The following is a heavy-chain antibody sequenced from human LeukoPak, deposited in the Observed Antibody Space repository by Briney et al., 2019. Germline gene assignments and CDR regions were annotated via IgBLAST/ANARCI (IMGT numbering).Heavy chain of an antibody. CDR1: GFTVSSYG. J-gene: IGHJ4*02. CDR3: ARARGNTYGYFEY. D-gene: IGHD5-18*01. CDR2: IWYDGSNK. Sequence: PGRSLRLSCAASGFTVSSYGMHWVCQAPGKGLEWVAVIWYDGSNKYYADSVKGRFTISRDNSKNTVYLQMNSLRVEDTAVYYCARARGNTYGYFEYWGQGTLVTVSS. V-gene: IGHV3-33*01.